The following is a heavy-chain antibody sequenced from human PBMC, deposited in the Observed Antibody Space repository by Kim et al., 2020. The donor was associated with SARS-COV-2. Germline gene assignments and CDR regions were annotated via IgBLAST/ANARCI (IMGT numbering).Heavy chain of an antibody. D-gene: IGHD6-13*01. J-gene: IGHJ6*01. Sequence: GGSLRLSCAASGFTFSSYAMHWVRQAPGKGLEWVAVISYDGSNKYYADSVKGRFTISRDNSKNTLYLQMNSLRAEDTAVYYCARDQGAAAAGTLLYGMDV. CDR3: ARDQGAAAAGTLLYGMDV. V-gene: IGHV3-30*04. CDR1: GFTFSSYA. CDR2: ISYDGSNK.